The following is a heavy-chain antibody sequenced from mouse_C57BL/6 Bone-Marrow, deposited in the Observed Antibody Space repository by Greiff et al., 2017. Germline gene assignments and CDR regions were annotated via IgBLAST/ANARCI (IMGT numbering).Heavy chain of an antibody. CDR3: AGSKIWDSLFAY. CDR2: INPGSGGT. V-gene: IGHV1-54*01. Sequence: VQLQQSGAELVRPGTSVKVSCKASGYAFTNYLIEWVKQRPGQGLEWIGVINPGSGGTNYNEKFKGKATLTVDKSSSTAYMQLSSLTSEDSAVFFCAGSKIWDSLFAYRGQEALVPVSA. J-gene: IGHJ3*01. CDR1: GYAFTNYL. D-gene: IGHD4-1*01.